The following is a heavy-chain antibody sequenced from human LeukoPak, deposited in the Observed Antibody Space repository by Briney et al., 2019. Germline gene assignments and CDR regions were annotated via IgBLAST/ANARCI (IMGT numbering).Heavy chain of an antibody. Sequence: GGSLRLSCAASGFTFSSYWMHWVRQAPGKGLVWVSRINSDGSSTSYADSVKGRFTISRDNAKNTLYLQMNRLRAEDKAVYYCTTGQGHGMDVWGQGTTVTVSS. CDR3: TTGQGHGMDV. D-gene: IGHD1-1*01. V-gene: IGHV3-74*01. J-gene: IGHJ6*02. CDR1: GFTFSSYW. CDR2: INSDGSST.